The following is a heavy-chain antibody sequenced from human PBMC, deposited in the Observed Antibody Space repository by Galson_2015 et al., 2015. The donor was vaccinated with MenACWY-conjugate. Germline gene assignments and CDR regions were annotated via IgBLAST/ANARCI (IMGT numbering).Heavy chain of an antibody. CDR1: GYTLTELS. Sequence: QSGAEVKKPGESLRISCKVSGYTLTELSMHWVRQAPGKGLEWMGGFDPEDGETIYAQKFQGRVTMTEDTSTDTAYMELSSLRSEDAAVYYCATIVRVWGYCSGGSCEKGAFDIWGQGTMVTVSS. D-gene: IGHD2-15*01. CDR2: FDPEDGET. J-gene: IGHJ3*02. V-gene: IGHV1-24*01. CDR3: ATIVRVWGYCSGGSCEKGAFDI.